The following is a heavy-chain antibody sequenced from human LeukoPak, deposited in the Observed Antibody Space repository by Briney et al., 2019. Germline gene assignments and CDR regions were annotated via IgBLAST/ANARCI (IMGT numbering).Heavy chain of an antibody. D-gene: IGHD2-2*01. J-gene: IGHJ3*02. V-gene: IGHV3-23*01. Sequence: PGGSLRLSCAASGFTFSSYAMSWVRQAPGKGLEWVSAISGSGGSTYYADSVKGRFTISRDNSKNTLYLQMNSLRAEDTAVYYCAKDLGYCSSTSCCDAFDIWGQGTMVTVSS. CDR2: ISGSGGST. CDR3: AKDLGYCSSTSCCDAFDI. CDR1: GFTFSSYA.